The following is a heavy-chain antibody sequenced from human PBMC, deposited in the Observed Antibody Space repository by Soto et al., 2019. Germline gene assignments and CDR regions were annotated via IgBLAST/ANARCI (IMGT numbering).Heavy chain of an antibody. Sequence: PSETLSLTCGASGGSLSGATYSWNWIRQPPGKGLEWIGYTFPSGTTSYNPSLKSRVTISIDVSKNQFSLSLRSLTAADTAVYYCARSRDFDYWGQGTLVTVSS. CDR2: TFPSGTT. V-gene: IGHV4-30-2*01. J-gene: IGHJ4*02. CDR1: GGSLSGATYS. CDR3: ARSRDFDY.